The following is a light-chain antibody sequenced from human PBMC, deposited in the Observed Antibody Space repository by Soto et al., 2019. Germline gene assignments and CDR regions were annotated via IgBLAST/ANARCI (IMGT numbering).Light chain of an antibody. CDR1: SSXVGGYNY. J-gene: IGLJ1*01. Sequence: QSALTQPASVSGSPGQSITISCTGTSSXVGGYNYVSWYQQHPGKAPKLMIYEVSNRPSGVSNRFSGSKSGNTASLTISGLQAEDEADYYCSSYTGSSTPYVFGTGTKLTVL. V-gene: IGLV2-14*01. CDR2: EVS. CDR3: SSYTGSSTPYV.